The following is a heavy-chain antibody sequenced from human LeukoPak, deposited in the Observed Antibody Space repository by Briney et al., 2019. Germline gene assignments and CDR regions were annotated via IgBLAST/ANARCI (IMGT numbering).Heavy chain of an antibody. CDR3: AQDSCITGIQRPFDY. CDR2: TWFDGSSE. D-gene: IGHD1-20*01. Sequence: GGSLRLSCATSGFTFWNFAMHWVRQTPGKGLEWVALTWFDGSSEYYADSVKGRFTISRDNSKNTLHLQMSSLRAEDTAVYFCAQDSCITGIQRPFDYWGQGTLVTVSS. CDR1: GFTFWNFA. V-gene: IGHV3-33*06. J-gene: IGHJ4*02.